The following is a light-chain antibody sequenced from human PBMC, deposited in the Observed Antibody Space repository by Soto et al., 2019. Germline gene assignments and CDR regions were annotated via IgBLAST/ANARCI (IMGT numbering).Light chain of an antibody. Sequence: EIVMTQSPATLSVSPGERATLSCRASQSVSSNLAWYQQKPGQAPRLLIYGASTRATGIPARFSGSGSGTEFTLTISSLQSEDFAAYSCQQYNNLPYTFGQGTKLEIK. CDR1: QSVSSN. CDR2: GAS. CDR3: QQYNNLPYT. J-gene: IGKJ2*01. V-gene: IGKV3-15*01.